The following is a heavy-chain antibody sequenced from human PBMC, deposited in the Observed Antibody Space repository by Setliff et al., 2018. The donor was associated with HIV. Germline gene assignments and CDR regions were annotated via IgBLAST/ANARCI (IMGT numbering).Heavy chain of an antibody. Sequence: GGSLRLSCVASGFTFTKYAMSWVRQLPGKELEWVSAINYEDTKYYADSVGGRFAISRDNSKNTLYLQMDSRRADDTAVYYCVKDTRLTNRGNFFDYWGQGTAVTVSS. D-gene: IGHD2-8*01. CDR2: INYEDTK. V-gene: IGHV3-23*01. J-gene: IGHJ4*02. CDR3: VKDTRLTNRGNFFDY. CDR1: GFTFTKYA.